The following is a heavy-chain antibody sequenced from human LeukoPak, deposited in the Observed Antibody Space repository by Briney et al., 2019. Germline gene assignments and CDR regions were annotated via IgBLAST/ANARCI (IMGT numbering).Heavy chain of an antibody. V-gene: IGHV5-51*01. CDR2: IYPGDSDT. CDR3: ARPGYCSSTSCYSGTTVDY. CDR1: GYSFTSYW. J-gene: IGHJ4*02. D-gene: IGHD2-2*01. Sequence: GESLKISCKGSGYSFTSYWIGWVRQMPGKGLEWMGIIYPGDSDTRYSPSFQGQATISADKSISTAYLQWSSLKASDTAMYYCARPGYCSSTSCYSGTTVDYWGQGTLVTVSS.